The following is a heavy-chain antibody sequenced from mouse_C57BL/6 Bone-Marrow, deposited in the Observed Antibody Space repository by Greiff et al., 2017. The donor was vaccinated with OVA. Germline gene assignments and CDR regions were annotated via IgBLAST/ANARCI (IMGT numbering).Heavy chain of an antibody. CDR3: ARWIVAPYAMDY. CDR2: IYPGDGDT. CDR1: GYAFSSYW. J-gene: IGHJ4*01. Sequence: VKLQESGAELVKPGASVKISCKASGYAFSSYWMNWVKQRPGKGLEWIGQIYPGDGDTNYNGKFKGKATLTADKSSSTAYMQLSSLTSEDSAVYFCARWIVAPYAMDYWGQGTSVTVSS. D-gene: IGHD1-1*01. V-gene: IGHV1-80*01.